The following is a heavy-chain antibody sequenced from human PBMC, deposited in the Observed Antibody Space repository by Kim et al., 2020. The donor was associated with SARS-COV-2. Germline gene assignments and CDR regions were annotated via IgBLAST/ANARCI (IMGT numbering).Heavy chain of an antibody. J-gene: IGHJ4*01. Sequence: SETLSLTCTVSGGSVSSNTNYWGWIRQPPGMALEWIGTLYYSGKTYYNPSLKSRVTISLDTSKNQFSLKLSSVTAADTAVYFCARDPVRRDADNFDCWG. V-gene: IGHV4-39*07. D-gene: IGHD2-8*01. CDR2: LYYSGKT. CDR3: ARDPVRRDADNFDC. CDR1: GGSVSSNTNY.